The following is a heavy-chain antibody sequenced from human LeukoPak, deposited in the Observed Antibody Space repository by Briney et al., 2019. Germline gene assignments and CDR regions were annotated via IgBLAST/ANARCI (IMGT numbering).Heavy chain of an antibody. CDR1: GYTFTSYY. Sequence: ASVKVSCKASGYTFTSYYMHWVRQAPGQGLEWMGIINPSGGSTSYAQKFQGRVTMTRDMSTSTVYMELSSLRSEDTAVYYCARDRAHYYGSGGYYFDYWGQGTLVTVSS. J-gene: IGHJ4*02. D-gene: IGHD3-10*01. V-gene: IGHV1-46*01. CDR2: INPSGGST. CDR3: ARDRAHYYGSGGYYFDY.